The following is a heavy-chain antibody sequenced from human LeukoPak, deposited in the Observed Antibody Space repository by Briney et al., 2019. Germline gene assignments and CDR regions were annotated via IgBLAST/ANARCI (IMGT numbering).Heavy chain of an antibody. CDR3: ARHNHDYYYYMDV. V-gene: IGHV4-4*02. CDR2: IYHSGST. Sequence: PSETLSLTCAVSGGSVSSSNWWSWVRQPPGKGLEWIGEIYHSGSTNYNPSLKSRVTISVDKSKNQFSLKLSSVTGADTAVYYCARHNHDYYYYMDVWGKGTTVTVSS. J-gene: IGHJ6*03. CDR1: GGSVSSSNW.